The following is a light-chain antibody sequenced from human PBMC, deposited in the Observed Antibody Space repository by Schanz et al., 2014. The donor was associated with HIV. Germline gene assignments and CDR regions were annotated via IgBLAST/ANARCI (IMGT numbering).Light chain of an antibody. V-gene: IGKV3-20*01. CDR2: GAS. CDR3: QQYGRTLT. CDR1: QIVSSTY. Sequence: EIVLTQSPGTLSLSPGERGTLSCRASQIVSSTYLAWYQQKPGQAPTLLIYGASNRATGIPDRFSGSGSGTDFTLTISRLEPEDFAVYYCQQYGRTLTFGGGTKVEIK. J-gene: IGKJ4*01.